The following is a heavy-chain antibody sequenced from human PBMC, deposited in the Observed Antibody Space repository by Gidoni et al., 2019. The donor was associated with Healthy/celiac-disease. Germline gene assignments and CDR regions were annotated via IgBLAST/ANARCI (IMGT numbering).Heavy chain of an antibody. D-gene: IGHD2-2*01. J-gene: IGHJ3*02. CDR3: ASSVCSTSCRAVGAFDI. V-gene: IGHV4-34*01. Sequence: LSLKSRVTISVDTSKNQFSLKLSSVTAADTAVYYCASSVCSTSCRAVGAFDIWGQGTMVTVSS.